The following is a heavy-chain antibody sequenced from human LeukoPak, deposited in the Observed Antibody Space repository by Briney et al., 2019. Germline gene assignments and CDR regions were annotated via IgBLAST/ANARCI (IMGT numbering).Heavy chain of an antibody. CDR2: ISWNSGSI. CDR3: AKEGPPEVPAAIDY. Sequence: PGRSLRLSCAASGFTFDDYAMSWVRQAPGKSLEWVSGISWNSGSIGYADSVKGRFTISRDNAKNSLYLQMNSLRAEDTAVYYCAKEGPPEVPAAIDYWGQGTLVTVSS. V-gene: IGHV3-9*01. J-gene: IGHJ4*02. D-gene: IGHD2-2*02. CDR1: GFTFDDYA.